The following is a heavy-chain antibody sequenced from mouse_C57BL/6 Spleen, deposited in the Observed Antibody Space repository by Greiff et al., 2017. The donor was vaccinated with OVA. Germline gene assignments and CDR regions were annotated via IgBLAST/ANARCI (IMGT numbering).Heavy chain of an antibody. D-gene: IGHD1-1*01. CDR1: GFTFSSYT. CDR3: ARHHYYGSSYLDY. J-gene: IGHJ2*01. CDR2: ISGGGGNT. V-gene: IGHV5-9*01. Sequence: EVQLVESGGGLVKPGGSLKLSCAASGFTFSSYTMSWVRQTPEKRLEWVATISGGGGNTYYPDSVKGRFTISRDNAKNTLYLQMSSLRSEDTALYYCARHHYYGSSYLDYWGQGTTLTVSS.